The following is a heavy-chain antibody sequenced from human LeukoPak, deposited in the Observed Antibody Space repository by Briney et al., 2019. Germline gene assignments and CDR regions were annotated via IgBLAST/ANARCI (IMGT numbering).Heavy chain of an antibody. Sequence: GESLKISCKGSGCSFTSYWIGWVRQMPGKGLEWMGNIYPGDSDTRYSPSFQGQVTISADKSISTAYLQWSSLKASDTAMYYCARLFRIVGAQEGRYYFDYWGQGTLVTVSS. CDR3: ARLFRIVGAQEGRYYFDY. CDR2: IYPGDSDT. CDR1: GCSFTSYW. V-gene: IGHV5-51*01. D-gene: IGHD1-26*01. J-gene: IGHJ4*02.